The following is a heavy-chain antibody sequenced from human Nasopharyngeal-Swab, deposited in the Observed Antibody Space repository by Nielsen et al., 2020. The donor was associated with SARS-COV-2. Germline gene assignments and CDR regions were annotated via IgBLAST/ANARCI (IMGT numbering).Heavy chain of an antibody. Sequence: GESLKISCAASGFTFSNYRMHWVRQAPGKGLVWVSRINGDGSSLNYADFVKGRFTISRDNAKNSLYLQMNSLRAEDTAVYYCARDEYYYDSSGLKYYYYYYMDVWGKGTTVTVSS. D-gene: IGHD3-22*01. CDR3: ARDEYYYDSSGLKYYYYYYMDV. CDR1: GFTFSNYR. V-gene: IGHV3-74*01. J-gene: IGHJ6*03. CDR2: INGDGSSL.